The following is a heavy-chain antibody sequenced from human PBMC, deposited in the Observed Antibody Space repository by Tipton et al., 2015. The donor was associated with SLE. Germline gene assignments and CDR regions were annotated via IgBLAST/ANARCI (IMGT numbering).Heavy chain of an antibody. J-gene: IGHJ6*03. CDR2: INPNSGGT. Sequence: QLVQSGAEVKKPGASVKVSCKASGYTFTGYYMHWVRQAPGQGLEWMGWINPNSGGTNYAQKFQGRVTMTRDTSISTAYMELSRLRSADTAVYYCARGEGITIFGAYMDVWGKGTTVTVSS. V-gene: IGHV1-2*02. D-gene: IGHD3-3*01. CDR3: ARGEGITIFGAYMDV. CDR1: GYTFTGYY.